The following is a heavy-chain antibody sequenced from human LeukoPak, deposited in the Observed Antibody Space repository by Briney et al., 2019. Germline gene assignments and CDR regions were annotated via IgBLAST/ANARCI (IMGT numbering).Heavy chain of an antibody. CDR3: ARHYGP. CDR2: IYDSGST. CDR1: GGSLSGYY. V-gene: IGHV4-34*01. D-gene: IGHD3-16*01. J-gene: IGHJ5*02. Sequence: SETLSLTCAVYGGSLSGYYWSWIRQPPGKGLEWIGSIYDSGSTYYNPSLKSRVTISVDTSKNQFSLKLNSVTAADTAVYYCARHYGPWGQGTLVTVSS.